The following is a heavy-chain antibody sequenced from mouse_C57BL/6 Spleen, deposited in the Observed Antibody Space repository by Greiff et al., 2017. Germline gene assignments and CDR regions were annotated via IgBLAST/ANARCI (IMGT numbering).Heavy chain of an antibody. D-gene: IGHD1-1*01. CDR1: GYAFTNYL. J-gene: IGHJ2*01. CDR2: INPGSGGT. V-gene: IGHV1-54*01. Sequence: QVQLQQSGAELVRPGTSVKVSCKASGYAFTNYLIEWVKQRPGQGLEWIGVINPGSGGTNYNEKFKGKATLTADKSSSTAYMQLSSLTSEDSAVYCCARSPTTVVAPCDYWGQGTTLTVSS. CDR3: ARSPTTVVAPCDY.